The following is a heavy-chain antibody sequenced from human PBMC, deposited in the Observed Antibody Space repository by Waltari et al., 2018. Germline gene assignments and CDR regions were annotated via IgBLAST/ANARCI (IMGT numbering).Heavy chain of an antibody. CDR2: ITHRGST. D-gene: IGHD3-10*01. J-gene: IGHJ4*02. V-gene: IGHV4-34*01. Sequence: QVQLQQWGAGLLKPSETLSLTCAVYGGSFSGYYWSWIRQPPGKGLGWIGEITHRGSTNDNPSLNSRVTISVDTSKNQFSLKLSSVTAADTAVYYCARGPLPRYYGSGGALGYWGQGTLVTVSS. CDR3: ARGPLPRYYGSGGALGY. CDR1: GGSFSGYY.